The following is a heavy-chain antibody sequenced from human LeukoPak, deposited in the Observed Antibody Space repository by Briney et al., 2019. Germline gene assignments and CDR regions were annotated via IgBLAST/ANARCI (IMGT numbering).Heavy chain of an antibody. V-gene: IGHV1-8*01. D-gene: IGHD3-9*01. Sequence: ASVKVSCKASGYTFTNYDINWVRQATGQGLEWMGWMNPNSGNTGYAQKFQGRVTMTRNTSISTAYMELSSLRSEDTAVYYCARRPYKYYDILTGSYRSEFEYWGQGTLVTVSS. CDR1: GYTFTNYD. CDR2: MNPNSGNT. CDR3: ARRPYKYYDILTGSYRSEFEY. J-gene: IGHJ4*02.